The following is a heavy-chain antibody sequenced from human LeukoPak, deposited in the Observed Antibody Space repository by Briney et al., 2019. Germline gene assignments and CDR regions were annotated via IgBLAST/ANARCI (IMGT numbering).Heavy chain of an antibody. J-gene: IGHJ4*02. Sequence: SETLSLTCTVSGGSISSGGYYWSWIRQPPGKGLEWIGYIYHSGSTYYNPSLKSRVTISVDRSKNQFSLKLSSVTAADTAVYYYARDSPIVGAGYWGQGTLVTVSS. D-gene: IGHD1-26*01. CDR2: IYHSGST. CDR1: GGSISSGGYY. CDR3: ARDSPIVGAGY. V-gene: IGHV4-30-2*01.